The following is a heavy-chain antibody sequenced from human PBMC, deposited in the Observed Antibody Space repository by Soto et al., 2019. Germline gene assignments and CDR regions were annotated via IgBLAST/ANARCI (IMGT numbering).Heavy chain of an antibody. CDR3: ARHGLWGTYSSSWYGNDY. J-gene: IGHJ4*02. CDR2: IDPSDSYT. V-gene: IGHV5-10-1*01. D-gene: IGHD6-13*01. CDR1: GYSFTSYW. Sequence: PGESLKISCKGSGYSFTSYWISWVRQMPGKGLEWMGRIDPSDSYTNYSPSFQGHVTISADKSISTAYLQWSSLKASDTAMYYCARHGLWGTYSSSWYGNDYWGQGTLVTVSS.